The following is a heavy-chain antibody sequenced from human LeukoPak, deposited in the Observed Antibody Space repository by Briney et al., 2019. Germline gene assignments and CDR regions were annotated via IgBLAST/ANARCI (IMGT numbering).Heavy chain of an antibody. D-gene: IGHD3-3*01. CDR3: ARNSQYYDFWSGYYPCYFDY. J-gene: IGHJ4*02. Sequence: GGSLRLSCAASGFTFSSYSMNWVRQAPGKGLEWVSSISSSGSTIYYADSVKGRFTISRDNAKNSLYLQMNSLRAEDTAVYYCARNSQYYDFWSGYYPCYFDYWGQGTLVTVSS. CDR1: GFTFSSYS. CDR2: ISSSGSTI. V-gene: IGHV3-48*04.